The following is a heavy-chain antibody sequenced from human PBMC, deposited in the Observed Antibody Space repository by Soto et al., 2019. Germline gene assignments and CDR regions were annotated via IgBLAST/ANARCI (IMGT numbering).Heavy chain of an antibody. D-gene: IGHD6-13*01. V-gene: IGHV1-69*13. J-gene: IGHJ5*02. CDR1: GGTFSSYA. CDR2: IIPIFGTA. Sequence: SVKVSCKASGGTFSSYAISWVRQAPGQGLEWMGGIIPIFGTANYAQKFQGRVTITADESTSTAYMELSSLRSEDTAVYYCAVGQQLVTSPLNDNIWFDPWGQGTLVTVSS. CDR3: AVGQQLVTSPLNDNIWFDP.